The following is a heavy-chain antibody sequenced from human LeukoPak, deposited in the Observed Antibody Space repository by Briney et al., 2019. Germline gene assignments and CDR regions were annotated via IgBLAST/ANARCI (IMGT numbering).Heavy chain of an antibody. CDR2: INHSGST. CDR3: ARVPKYYYDSSGYYPRDY. Sequence: SETLSLTCAVYGGSFSGYYWSWIRQPPGKGLEWIGEINHSGSTNYNPSLTSRVTISVDTSKNQFSLKLSSVTAADTAVYYCARVPKYYYDSSGYYPRDYWGQGTLVTVSS. D-gene: IGHD3-22*01. J-gene: IGHJ4*02. V-gene: IGHV4-34*01. CDR1: GGSFSGYY.